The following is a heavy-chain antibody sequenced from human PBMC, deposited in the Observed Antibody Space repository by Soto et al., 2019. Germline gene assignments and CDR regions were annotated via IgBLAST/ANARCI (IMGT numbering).Heavy chain of an antibody. CDR1: GFTFSNYV. V-gene: IGHV3-30-3*01. CDR3: AREDESSGYAGTFHH. J-gene: IGHJ1*01. CDR2: ISHDGNNK. D-gene: IGHD3-22*01. Sequence: PGGSLRLSCAASGFTFSNYVIHWVRQAPGQGLEWVALISHDGNNKQYGDSVTGRFTISRDNSKNTLSLQMDTLGAEDTAVYYCAREDESSGYAGTFHHWGQGTQVTVSS.